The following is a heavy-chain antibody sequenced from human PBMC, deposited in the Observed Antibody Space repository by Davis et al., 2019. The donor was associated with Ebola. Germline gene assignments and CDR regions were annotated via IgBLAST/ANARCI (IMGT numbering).Heavy chain of an antibody. J-gene: IGHJ3*02. D-gene: IGHD6-13*01. CDR2: INHSGST. V-gene: IGHV4-34*01. Sequence: PSETLSLTCAVYGGSFSGYYWSWIRQPPGKGLEWIGEINHSGSTNYNPSLKSRVTISVDTSKNQFSLKLSSVTAADTAVYYCARVGSSSWLRRPNAFDIWGQGTMVTVSS. CDR3: ARVGSSSWLRRPNAFDI. CDR1: GGSFSGYY.